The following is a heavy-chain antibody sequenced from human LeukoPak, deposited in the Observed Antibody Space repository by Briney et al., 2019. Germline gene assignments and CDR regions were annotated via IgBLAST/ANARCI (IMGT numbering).Heavy chain of an antibody. CDR3: ARGDIVVVPAARYYYYYYMDV. CDR2: IYYSGST. CDR1: GGSISSSDYY. Sequence: SQTLSLTCTVSGGSISSSDYYWSWIRQPPGKGLEWIGYIYYSGSTSYNPSLKSRVTISVDTSKNQFSLKLSSVTAADTAVYYCARGDIVVVPAARYYYYYYMDVWGKGTTVTVSS. V-gene: IGHV4-30-4*01. D-gene: IGHD2-2*01. J-gene: IGHJ6*03.